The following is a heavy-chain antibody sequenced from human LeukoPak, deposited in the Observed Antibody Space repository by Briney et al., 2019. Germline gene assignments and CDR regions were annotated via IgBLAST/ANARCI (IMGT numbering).Heavy chain of an antibody. Sequence: GGSLRLSCAASGFTFSSYWMSWLRQAPGKGLEWVANIKQDGSEKYYVDSVKGRFTISRDNAKNSLYLQMNSLRAEDTAVYYCATVDTAMRGFYDYWGQGTLVTVSS. CDR3: ATVDTAMRGFYDY. D-gene: IGHD5-18*01. CDR1: GFTFSSYW. V-gene: IGHV3-7*03. J-gene: IGHJ4*02. CDR2: IKQDGSEK.